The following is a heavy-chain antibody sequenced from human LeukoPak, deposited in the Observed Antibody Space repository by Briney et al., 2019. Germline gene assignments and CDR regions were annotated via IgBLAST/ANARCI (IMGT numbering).Heavy chain of an antibody. D-gene: IGHD6-19*01. CDR2: IYYSGST. Sequence: SETLSLTCTVSGGSISSYYWSWIRQTPGKGLEWIGYIYYSGSTNFNPSLKSRVTISVDTSKNQFSLKLSSVTAADTAVYYCARPSVAGLFDYWGQGTLVTVSS. CDR1: GGSISSYY. V-gene: IGHV4-59*12. CDR3: ARPSVAGLFDY. J-gene: IGHJ4*02.